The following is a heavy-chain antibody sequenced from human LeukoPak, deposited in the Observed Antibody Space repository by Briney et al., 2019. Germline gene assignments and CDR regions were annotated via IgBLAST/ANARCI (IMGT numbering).Heavy chain of an antibody. V-gene: IGHV4-34*01. CDR1: VGSYRGYY. Sequence: SETVSLTFPVCVGSYRGYYWSWIGQPPGTGLEWIGEINHSGSTNYNPSLKSRVTISVDTSKNQFSLKLSSVTAADTAVYYCARQTGTDDYWGQGTLVTVSS. CDR3: ARQTGTDDY. J-gene: IGHJ4*02. D-gene: IGHD1-1*01. CDR2: INHSGST.